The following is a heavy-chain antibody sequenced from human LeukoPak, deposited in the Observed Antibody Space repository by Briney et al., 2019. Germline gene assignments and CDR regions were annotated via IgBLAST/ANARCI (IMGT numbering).Heavy chain of an antibody. CDR1: GYTFSSYT. V-gene: IGHV7-4-1*02. CDR2: INTNTGNP. D-gene: IGHD1-26*01. J-gene: IGHJ4*02. Sequence: APVKVSCKASGYTFSSYTMNWVRQAPGQGLGWMGWINTNTGNPTYAQDYTGRFVFSLDTSVSTTYLQISRLKAEDTAVYYCASGPSYSGSNEYFDSWGQGTLVTVSS. CDR3: ASGPSYSGSNEYFDS.